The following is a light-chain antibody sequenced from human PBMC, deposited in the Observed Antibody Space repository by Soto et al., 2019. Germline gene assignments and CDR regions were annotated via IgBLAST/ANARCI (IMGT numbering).Light chain of an antibody. CDR3: QQCGSSST. V-gene: IGKV3-20*01. Sequence: EMVMTQSPATLSVSPGERATLSCRASQSLSSNLAWYQQKPGQAPRLLIYGASMRATGIPDRFSGSGSGTDFTLTISRLEPEDFAVYYCQQCGSSSTFGQGTRLEIK. J-gene: IGKJ5*01. CDR1: QSLSSN. CDR2: GAS.